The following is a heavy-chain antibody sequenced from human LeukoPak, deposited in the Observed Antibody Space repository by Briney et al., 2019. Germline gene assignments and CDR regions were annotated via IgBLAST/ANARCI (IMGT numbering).Heavy chain of an antibody. J-gene: IGHJ3*02. Sequence: PSETLSLTCTVSGGSISSYYWSWIRQPPGKGLEWIGYIYYSGSTNYNPSLKSRVTISVDTSKNQFSLKLSSVTAADTAVYYCARQPSSGSPFDIWGQGTMVTVSS. CDR2: IYYSGST. CDR1: GGSISSYY. D-gene: IGHD6-19*01. CDR3: ARQPSSGSPFDI. V-gene: IGHV4-59*01.